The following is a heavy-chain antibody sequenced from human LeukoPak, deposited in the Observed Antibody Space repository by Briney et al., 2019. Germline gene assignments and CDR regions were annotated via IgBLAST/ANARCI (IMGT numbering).Heavy chain of an antibody. D-gene: IGHD3-9*01. Sequence: PGGSLRLSCAASGFTFSSYWMHWVRQAPGRGLEWVAFIRNDGSDKYYADSVKGRFTISRDNSKNTLSVQMNSLRVQDTAVYYCVRDADWSFDYWGQGTLLTVSS. CDR3: VRDADWSFDY. J-gene: IGHJ4*02. V-gene: IGHV3-30*02. CDR1: GFTFSSYW. CDR2: IRNDGSDK.